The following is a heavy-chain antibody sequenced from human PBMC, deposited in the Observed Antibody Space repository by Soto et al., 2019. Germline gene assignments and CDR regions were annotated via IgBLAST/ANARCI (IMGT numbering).Heavy chain of an antibody. CDR3: TRESIYDFWSGFSPYGMDV. CDR2: IRSKAYGGTT. D-gene: IGHD3-3*01. Sequence: GGSLRLSCTASGFTFGDYAMSWFRQAPGKGLEWVGFIRSKAYGGTTEYAASVKGRFTISRDDSKSIAYLQMNSLKTEDTAVYYCTRESIYDFWSGFSPYGMDVWGQGTTVTVSS. J-gene: IGHJ6*02. V-gene: IGHV3-49*03. CDR1: GFTFGDYA.